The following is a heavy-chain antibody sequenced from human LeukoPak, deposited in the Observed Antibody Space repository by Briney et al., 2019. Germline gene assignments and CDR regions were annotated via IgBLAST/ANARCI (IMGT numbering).Heavy chain of an antibody. CDR3: ASAAGAFDF. CDR2: IWPDGSNK. Sequence: GRSLRLSCEASGITFSSYGIHWVRQAPGKGLEWVAVIWPDGSNKYYADSVKGRFTISRDNSKNTLWLQMNSLRAEDTAVYYCASAAGAFDFWGQGTVVTVSS. V-gene: IGHV3-33*01. J-gene: IGHJ3*01. CDR1: GITFSSYG. D-gene: IGHD6-13*01.